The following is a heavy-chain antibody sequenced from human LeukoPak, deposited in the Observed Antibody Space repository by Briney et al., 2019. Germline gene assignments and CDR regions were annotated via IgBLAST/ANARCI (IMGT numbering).Heavy chain of an antibody. CDR1: GGSISSYY. CDR2: IYYSGST. Sequence: PSETLSLTCTVSGGSISSYYWSWIRQPPGKGLEWMGYIYYSGSTSYSGNTNYNPSLKSRVTILVDTSKNQFSLKLSPVTAADTAVYYCARASYSSSWTTDYYYYGMDVWGQGTTVTVSS. J-gene: IGHJ6*02. D-gene: IGHD6-13*01. CDR3: ARASYSSSWTTDYYYYGMDV. V-gene: IGHV4-59*01.